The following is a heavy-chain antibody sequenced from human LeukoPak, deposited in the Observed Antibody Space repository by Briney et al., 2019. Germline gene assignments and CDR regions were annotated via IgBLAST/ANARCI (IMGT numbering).Heavy chain of an antibody. V-gene: IGHV1-69*05. D-gene: IGHD5-18*01. CDR3: ARAGGYSYGSFDY. Sequence: SVKVSCKASGGTFSGYAISWVRQAPGQGLEWMGRIIPIFGTANYAQKFQGRVTITTDESTSTAYMELSSLRSEDTAVYYCARAGGYSYGSFDYWGQGTLVTVSS. CDR1: GGTFSGYA. CDR2: IIPIFGTA. J-gene: IGHJ4*02.